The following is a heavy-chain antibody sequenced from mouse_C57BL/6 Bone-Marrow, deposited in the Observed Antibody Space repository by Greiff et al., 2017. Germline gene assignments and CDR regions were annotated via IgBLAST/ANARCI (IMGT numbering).Heavy chain of an antibody. V-gene: IGHV1-74*01. CDR1: GYTFTSYW. D-gene: IGHD1-1*01. CDR3: AIGGGSSPAWFAY. CDR2: IHPSDSDT. Sequence: QVQLKQPGAELVKPGASVKVSCKASGYTFTSYWMHWVKQRPGQGLEWIGRIHPSDSDTNYNQKFKGKATLTVDKSSSTADMQLSSLTSEDSAVYYCAIGGGSSPAWFAYWGQGTLVTVSA. J-gene: IGHJ3*01.